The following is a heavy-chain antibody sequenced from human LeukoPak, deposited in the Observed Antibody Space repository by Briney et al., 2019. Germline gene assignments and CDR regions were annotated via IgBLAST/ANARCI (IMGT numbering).Heavy chain of an antibody. CDR3: ARHRVEVDFFDY. D-gene: IGHD2-15*01. Sequence: GESLKISCQASGDTFATYWIAWVRQMPGKGLELMGSIFPFDSDTRYSPSFQGQVTFSADKSINTAYLQWSSLKASDTAMYYCARHRVEVDFFDYWGQGTVVTVSS. CDR1: GDTFATYW. V-gene: IGHV5-51*01. CDR2: IFPFDSDT. J-gene: IGHJ4*02.